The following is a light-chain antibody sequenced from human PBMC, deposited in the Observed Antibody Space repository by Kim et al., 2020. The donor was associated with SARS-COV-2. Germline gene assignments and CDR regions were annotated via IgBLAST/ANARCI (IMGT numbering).Light chain of an antibody. CDR3: QQRSNWPFT. CDR2: DAS. V-gene: IGKV3-11*01. J-gene: IGKJ4*01. Sequence: CWAPGESATRSCRASQSVSSYLAWYQQKPGQAPRLLIYDASNRATGIPARFSGSGSGTDFTLTISSLEPVDFAVYYCQQRSNWPFTFGGGTKLEI. CDR1: QSVSSY.